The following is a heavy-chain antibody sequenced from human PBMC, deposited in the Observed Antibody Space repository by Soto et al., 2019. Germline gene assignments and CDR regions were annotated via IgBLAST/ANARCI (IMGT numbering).Heavy chain of an antibody. Sequence: SETLSLTCTVSGGSISSYYWSWIRQPPGKGLEWIGYIYYSGSTNYNPSLKSRVTISVDTSKNQFSLKLSSVTAADTAVYYCARDIAYSSSSGGGYWGQGTLVTVSS. CDR1: GGSISSYY. CDR3: ARDIAYSSSSGGGY. V-gene: IGHV4-59*12. J-gene: IGHJ4*02. CDR2: IYYSGST. D-gene: IGHD6-6*01.